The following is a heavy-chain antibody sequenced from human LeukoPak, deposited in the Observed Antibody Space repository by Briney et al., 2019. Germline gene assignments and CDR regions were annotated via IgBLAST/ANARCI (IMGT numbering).Heavy chain of an antibody. CDR3: ARDSKQQLALDY. CDR2: IGTAGDT. D-gene: IGHD6-13*01. Sequence: QPGGSLRLSCAASGFTFSSYDMHWVRQATGKGLEWVSAIGTAGDTYCPGSVKGRFTISRENAKNSLYLQMNSLRAGDTAVYYCARDSKQQLALDYWGQGTLVTVSS. J-gene: IGHJ4*02. V-gene: IGHV3-13*01. CDR1: GFTFSSYD.